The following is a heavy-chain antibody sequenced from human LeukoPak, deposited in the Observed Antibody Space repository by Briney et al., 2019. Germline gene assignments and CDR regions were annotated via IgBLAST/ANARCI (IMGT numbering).Heavy chain of an antibody. CDR1: GGTFSSYA. CDR2: IIPIFGTA. Sequence: ASVKVSCKASGGTFSSYAISWVRQAPGQGLEWMGGIIPIFGTANYAQKFQGRVTITADKSTSTAYMELSSLRSEDTAVYYCARRYYDILTGYYDLNWFDPWGQGTLVTVSS. D-gene: IGHD3-9*01. V-gene: IGHV1-69*06. CDR3: ARRYYDILTGYYDLNWFDP. J-gene: IGHJ5*02.